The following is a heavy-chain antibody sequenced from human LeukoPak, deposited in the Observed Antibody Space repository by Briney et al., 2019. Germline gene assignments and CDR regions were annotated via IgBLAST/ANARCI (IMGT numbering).Heavy chain of an antibody. J-gene: IGHJ4*02. Sequence: PSETLSLTCAVSGGSISSYYWSWIRQPAGKGLEWIGRIYASGSTNYNPSPKNRVTISVDTSKSQFSLKLSSVTAADTAVYYCARESGDYDILTGYYDYWGQGTLVTVSS. CDR2: IYASGST. V-gene: IGHV4-4*07. CDR3: ARESGDYDILTGYYDY. D-gene: IGHD3-9*01. CDR1: GGSISSYY.